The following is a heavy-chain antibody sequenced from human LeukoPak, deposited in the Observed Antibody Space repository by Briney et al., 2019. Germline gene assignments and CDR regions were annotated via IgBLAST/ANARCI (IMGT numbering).Heavy chain of an antibody. CDR2: IIPIFGTA. Sequence: ASVKVSCKASGGTFSSYAISWVRQPPGQGLEWMGGIIPIFGTANYAQKFQGRVTITADESTSTAYMELSSLRSEDTAVYYCGTGDYYYYRMDVWGQGTTGTVSS. V-gene: IGHV1-69*13. CDR3: GTGDYYYYRMDV. CDR1: GGTFSSYA. D-gene: IGHD3-10*01. J-gene: IGHJ6*01.